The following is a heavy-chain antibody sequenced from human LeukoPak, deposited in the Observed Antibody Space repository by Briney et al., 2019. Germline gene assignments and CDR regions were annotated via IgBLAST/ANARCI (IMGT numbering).Heavy chain of an antibody. Sequence: SGGPLRLSCAASGFTFSSYAMHWVRQAPGKGLEWVAVISYDGSNKYYADSVKGRFTISRDNSKNTLYLQMNSLRAEDTAVYYCAREVVVAATYPYYYYMDVWGKGTTVTVSS. V-gene: IGHV3-30*04. D-gene: IGHD2-15*01. J-gene: IGHJ6*03. CDR1: GFTFSSYA. CDR2: ISYDGSNK. CDR3: AREVVVAATYPYYYYMDV.